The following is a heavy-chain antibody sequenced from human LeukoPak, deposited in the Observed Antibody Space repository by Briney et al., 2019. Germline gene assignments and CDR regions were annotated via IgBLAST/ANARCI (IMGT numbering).Heavy chain of an antibody. V-gene: IGHV4-30-4*01. Sequence: TSETLSLTCTVSGGSISSGDYYWSWIRQPPGKGLEWIGYIYYSGSTYYNPSLKSRVTISVDTSKNQFSLKLSSVTAADTAVYYCAREGYDSSGYYYLGFDYWGQGTLVTVSS. CDR2: IYYSGST. CDR3: AREGYDSSGYYYLGFDY. D-gene: IGHD3-22*01. J-gene: IGHJ4*02. CDR1: GGSISSGDYY.